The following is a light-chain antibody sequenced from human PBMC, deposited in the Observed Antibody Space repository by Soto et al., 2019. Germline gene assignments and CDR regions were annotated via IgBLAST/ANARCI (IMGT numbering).Light chain of an antibody. Sequence: QSVLTQPASVSGSPGQSITISCTGASSDVGGYNYVSWYQQHPGKAPKLIIYDVSYRPSGVSDRFSGSKSGNTASLTISGLQAEDEADYLCSSYISTDTSHVFGTGTKLTVL. CDR2: DVS. CDR3: SSYISTDTSHV. J-gene: IGLJ1*01. V-gene: IGLV2-14*03. CDR1: SSDVGGYNY.